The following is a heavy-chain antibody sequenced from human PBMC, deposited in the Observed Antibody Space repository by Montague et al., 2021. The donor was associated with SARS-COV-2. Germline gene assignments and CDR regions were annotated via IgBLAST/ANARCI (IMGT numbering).Heavy chain of an antibody. CDR3: AHSIAAIEAESSYYYYYYGMDV. Sequence: PALVKPTQTLTLTCTFSGFSLSTSGVGVGWIRQPPGKALEWLALIYWDDDKRYSPSLKSGLTITKDTSKNQVVLTMTNMDPVDTATYYCAHSIAAIEAESSYYYYYYGMDVWGQGTTVTVSS. V-gene: IGHV2-5*02. D-gene: IGHD6-25*01. CDR2: IYWDDDK. J-gene: IGHJ6*02. CDR1: GFSLSTSGVG.